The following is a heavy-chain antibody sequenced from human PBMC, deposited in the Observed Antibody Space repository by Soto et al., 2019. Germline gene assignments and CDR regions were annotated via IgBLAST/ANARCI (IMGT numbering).Heavy chain of an antibody. CDR1: GFSLSTSGVG. CDR3: AHRWDCTNGVCNWFDP. D-gene: IGHD2-8*01. V-gene: IGHV2-5*02. J-gene: IGHJ5*02. CDR2: IYWDDDK. Sequence: SGPTLVNPTQTLTLTCNFSGFSLSTSGVGVGWIRQPPGKALEWLALIYWDDDKRYSPALKSRLTITKDTSKNQVVLTMTNMDPVDTATYYCAHRWDCTNGVCNWFDPWGQGTLVTVSS.